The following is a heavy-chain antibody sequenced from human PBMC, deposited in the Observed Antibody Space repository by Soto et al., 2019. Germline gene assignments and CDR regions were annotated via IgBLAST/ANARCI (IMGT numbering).Heavy chain of an antibody. CDR1: GGSITSGTFS. Sequence: SETLCLTCAVSGGSITSGTFSWIWLRQPLGKGLWFIGSIYYAGATYYNPSLKRRVTISVDRSKHHFSLRLNSLAAAATPLYYCPRGTLFRKGYYDATDYNFFDDWGQGTMSTVCS. CDR2: IYYAGAT. J-gene: IGHJ4*02. V-gene: IGHV4-30-2*01. CDR3: PRGTLFRKGYYDATDYNFFDD. D-gene: IGHD3-22*01.